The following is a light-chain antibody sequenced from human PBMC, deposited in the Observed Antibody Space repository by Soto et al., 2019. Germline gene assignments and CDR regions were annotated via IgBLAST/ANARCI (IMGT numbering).Light chain of an antibody. CDR1: QSISSY. CDR3: QQGHNAPRT. CDR2: DAS. J-gene: IGKJ4*01. V-gene: IGKV1-39*01. Sequence: DIQMTQSPSSLSASVGDRVTITCRASQSISSYLIWYQQKPGKAPQLLIYDASTLQSGVPSRFSGSGSGTEFTLTISSLHPDDFATYYCQQGHNAPRTFGGGTKVEIK.